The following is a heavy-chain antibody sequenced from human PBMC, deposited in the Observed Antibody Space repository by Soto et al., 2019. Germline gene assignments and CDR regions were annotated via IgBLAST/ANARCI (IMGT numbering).Heavy chain of an antibody. CDR3: ARDPGYYDILTGYYPFDY. J-gene: IGHJ4*02. CDR2: ISAYNGNT. D-gene: IGHD3-9*01. V-gene: IGHV1-18*01. Sequence: ASVKVSCKASGYTFTSYGTSWVRQAPGQGLEWMGWISAYNGNTNYAQKLQGRVTMTTDTSTSTAYMELRSLRSDDTAVYYCARDPGYYDILTGYYPFDYWGQGTLVTVSS. CDR1: GYTFTSYG.